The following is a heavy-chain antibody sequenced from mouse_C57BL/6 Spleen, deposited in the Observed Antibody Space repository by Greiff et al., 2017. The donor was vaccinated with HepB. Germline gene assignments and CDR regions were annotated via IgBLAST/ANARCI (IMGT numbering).Heavy chain of an antibody. D-gene: IGHD1-1*02. CDR1: GFTFSSYA. CDR3: AKDGGSSFAY. V-gene: IGHV5-4*01. Sequence: EVQLVEPGGGLVKPGGSPKLSCAASGFTFSSYAMSWVSQTPEKRLEWVATISDGGSYTYYPDNVKGRFTISRDNAKNNLYLQMSHLKSEDTAMYYCAKDGGSSFAYWGQGTLVTVSA. J-gene: IGHJ3*01. CDR2: ISDGGSYT.